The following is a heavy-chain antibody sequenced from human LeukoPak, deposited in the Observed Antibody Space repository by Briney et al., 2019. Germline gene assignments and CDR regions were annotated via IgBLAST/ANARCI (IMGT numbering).Heavy chain of an antibody. CDR2: INTNTGNP. CDR1: GYTFTSYA. V-gene: IGHV7-4-1*02. J-gene: IGHJ2*01. D-gene: IGHD6-13*01. CDR3: ARPHSSSWYHTGARPYWYFDL. Sequence: ASVKVSCKASGYTFTSYAMNWVRQAPGQGLEWMGWINTNTGNPTYAQGFTGRFVFSLDTSVSTAYLQISSLKAEDTAVYYCARPHSSSWYHTGARPYWYFDLWGRGTLVTVSS.